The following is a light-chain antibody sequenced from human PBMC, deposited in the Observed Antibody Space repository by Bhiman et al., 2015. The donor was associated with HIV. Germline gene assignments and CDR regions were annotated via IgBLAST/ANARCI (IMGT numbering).Light chain of an antibody. J-gene: IGLJ1*01. V-gene: IGLV3-19*01. CDR2: HDN. CDR3: QTWGTSNAYFV. CDR1: SLRTYY. Sequence: SSELTQDPAVSVALGQTVRITCQGDSLRTYYASWYQQKPGQSPVLVIYHDNKRPSGIPERFSGSNSGNTATLTISGTQALDEADYYCQTWGTSNAYFVFGTGTKVTVL.